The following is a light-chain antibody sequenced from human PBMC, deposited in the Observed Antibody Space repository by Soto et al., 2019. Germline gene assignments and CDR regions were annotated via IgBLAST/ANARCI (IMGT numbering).Light chain of an antibody. CDR2: ATD. J-gene: IGKJ4*01. V-gene: IGKV1-39*01. CDR3: QQYGTLPLT. Sequence: DMPITQAPSPLFAGVGARVTITCLASQTITNYLNWYQQQSRKAPKLLIYATDTLQSGVPSRFSGSASGTVFTLTITGLEPEDFAVYYCQQYGTLPLTFGGGTKVDIK. CDR1: QTITNY.